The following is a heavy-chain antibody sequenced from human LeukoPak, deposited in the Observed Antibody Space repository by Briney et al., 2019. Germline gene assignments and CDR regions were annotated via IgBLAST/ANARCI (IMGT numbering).Heavy chain of an antibody. V-gene: IGHV4-31*03. J-gene: IGHJ3*02. D-gene: IGHD3-22*01. CDR1: GGSISSGGYS. CDR2: IYYSGST. Sequence: SETLSLTCTVSGGSISSGGYSWSWIRQHPGKGLEWIGYIYYSGSTYYNPSLKSRVTISVDTSKNQFSLKLSSVTAADTAVYYCARREVVGGYYYVNAFDIWGQGTVVTVSS. CDR3: ARREVVGGYYYVNAFDI.